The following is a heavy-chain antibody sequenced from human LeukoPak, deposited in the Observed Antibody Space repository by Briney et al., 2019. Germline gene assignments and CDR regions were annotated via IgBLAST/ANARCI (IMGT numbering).Heavy chain of an antibody. CDR2: IYYSGST. V-gene: IGHV4-59*01. Sequence: SETLSLTCNVSGGSISSYYWRWIRQPPGKELEWIGYIYYSGSTNYNPSLKSRVTISVDTSKSHFSLELSSVTTADTAVYYCARDYSGSYYFDHWGQGILVTVSS. D-gene: IGHD1-26*01. CDR1: GGSISSYY. J-gene: IGHJ4*02. CDR3: ARDYSGSYYFDH.